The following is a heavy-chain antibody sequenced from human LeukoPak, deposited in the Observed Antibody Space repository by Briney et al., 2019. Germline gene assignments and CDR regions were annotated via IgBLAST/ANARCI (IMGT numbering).Heavy chain of an antibody. V-gene: IGHV3-9*01. J-gene: IGHJ4*02. CDR2: ISWNGVII. D-gene: IGHD1-26*01. CDR3: AKDISVGTTPYYFDY. Sequence: GRSLRLSCAASGFTLDDYAMHWVRQAPGKGLEWDSGISWNGVIIGYADSVKGRFTISRDNAKNSLYLQMNSLRAEDTALYYCAKDISVGTTPYYFDYWGQGTLVTVSS. CDR1: GFTLDDYA.